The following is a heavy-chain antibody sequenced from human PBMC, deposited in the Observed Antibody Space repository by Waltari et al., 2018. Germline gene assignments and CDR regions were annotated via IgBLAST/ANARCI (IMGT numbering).Heavy chain of an antibody. CDR2: IIPIFGTA. CDR3: ARVGCSSTSCYQNYYYMDV. J-gene: IGHJ6*03. Sequence: QVQLVQSGAEVKKPGYSVKVSCKASGGTFSSYAISWVRQAPGQGLEWMGGIIPIFGTANYAQKFQGRVTITADKSTSTAYMELSSLRSEDTAVYYCARVGCSSTSCYQNYYYMDVWGKGTTVTVSS. D-gene: IGHD2-2*01. V-gene: IGHV1-69*14. CDR1: GGTFSSYA.